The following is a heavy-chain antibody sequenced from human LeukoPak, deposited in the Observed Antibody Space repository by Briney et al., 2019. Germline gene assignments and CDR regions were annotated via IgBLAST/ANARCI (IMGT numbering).Heavy chain of an antibody. CDR1: GDTFTNYY. V-gene: IGHV1-46*01. CDR3: AREGFYGRELFPAFDY. D-gene: IGHD3-10*01. Sequence: GASVKVSCKASGDTFTNYYIHWVRQAPGQGLEWMGIINPSGSSTSYAQKFQGRVTMTRDTSTSTVNMELSNLRSEDTAVYYCAREGFYGRELFPAFDYWGQGTLVTVSS. J-gene: IGHJ4*02. CDR2: INPSGSST.